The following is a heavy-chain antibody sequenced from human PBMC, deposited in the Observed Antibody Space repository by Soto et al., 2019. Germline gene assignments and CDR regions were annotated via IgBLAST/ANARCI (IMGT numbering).Heavy chain of an antibody. D-gene: IGHD5-18*01. CDR3: ARVMRSLLSITALDT. V-gene: IGHV1-46*01. J-gene: IGHJ5*02. CDR1: GYTFTRDQ. CDR2: IDPSGDKT. Sequence: ASVKVSCKASGYTFTRDQIHWVRQAPGQGLEWMGMIDPSGDKTNYAQKFQGRVTMTRDTSTSTVYMALSSLRSEDTAIYFCARVMRSLLSITALDTWGQGTLVTVSS.